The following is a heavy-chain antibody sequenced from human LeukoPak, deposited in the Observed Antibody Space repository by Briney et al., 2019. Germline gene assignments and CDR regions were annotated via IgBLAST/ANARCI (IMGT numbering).Heavy chain of an antibody. D-gene: IGHD5-12*01. CDR3: AREDSGYDYTPFDY. V-gene: IGHV3-11*01. CDR1: GFTFSDYY. CDR2: ISSSGSTI. Sequence: GGTLRLSCAASGFTFSDYYMSWIRQAPGKGLEWVSYISSSGSTIYYADSVKGRFTISRDNAKNSLYLQMNSLRAEDTAVYYCAREDSGYDYTPFDYWGQGTLVTVSS. J-gene: IGHJ4*02.